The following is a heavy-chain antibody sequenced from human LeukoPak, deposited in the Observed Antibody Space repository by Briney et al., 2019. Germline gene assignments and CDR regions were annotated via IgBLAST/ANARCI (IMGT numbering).Heavy chain of an antibody. CDR2: IKQDGSEK. Sequence: PGGSLRLSCAASGFTFSSYWMSWVRQAPGKGLEWVANIKQDGSEKYYVDSVKGRFTISRDNAKDSLYLQMNSLRAGDTAVYYCARDLYSSGWYGQYFAYWGQGTLVTVSS. CDR3: ARDLYSSGWYGQYFAY. V-gene: IGHV3-7*01. CDR1: GFTFSSYW. D-gene: IGHD6-19*01. J-gene: IGHJ4*02.